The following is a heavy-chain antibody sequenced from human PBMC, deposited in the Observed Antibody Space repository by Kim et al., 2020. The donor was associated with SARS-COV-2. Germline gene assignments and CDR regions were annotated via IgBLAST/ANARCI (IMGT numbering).Heavy chain of an antibody. CDR3: ARVLRAGTNVVRNYGMEV. CDR1: GDTFRNYA. D-gene: IGHD6-13*01. J-gene: IGHJ6*01. V-gene: IGHV1-69*10. CDR2: ILPLVGMA. Sequence: SVKVSCKASGDTFRNYAFNWVRQAPGQGLEWLGWILPLVGMADYAQQFQGRVSIVADISTSTVYMEVMSLRAEDTTVYYCARVLRAGTNVVRNYGMEVW.